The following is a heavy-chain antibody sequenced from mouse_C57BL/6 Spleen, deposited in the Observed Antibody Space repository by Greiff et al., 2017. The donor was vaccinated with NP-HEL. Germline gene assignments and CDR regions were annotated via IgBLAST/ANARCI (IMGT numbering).Heavy chain of an antibody. CDR3: ARGGSGYPFAY. CDR2: IYPSDSET. CDR1: GCTFTSYW. J-gene: IGHJ2*01. Sequence: VQLQQPGAELVRPGSSVKLSCKASGCTFTSYWMDWVKQRPGQGLEWIGNIYPSDSETHYNQKFKDKATLTVDKSSSTAYMQLSSLTSEDSAVYYCARGGSGYPFAYWGQGTTLTVSS. D-gene: IGHD3-2*02. V-gene: IGHV1-61*01.